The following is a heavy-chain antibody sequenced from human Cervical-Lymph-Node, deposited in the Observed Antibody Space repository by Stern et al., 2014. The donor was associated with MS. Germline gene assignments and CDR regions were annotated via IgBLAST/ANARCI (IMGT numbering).Heavy chain of an antibody. CDR2: INPDNGDT. J-gene: IGHJ6*02. V-gene: IGHV1-2*02. D-gene: IGHD4-11*01. CDR3: ARDPPYNDYIGRIYYYYGMDV. Sequence: QVQLGQSGPEVKEPGASVKVSCKTSGYILSGSYIFWVRQAPGQGFEWLGWINPDNGDTNYAQNFQGRVTMTRDRSITTVYMELSSLRSDDTAMYFCARDPPYNDYIGRIYYYYGMDVWGQGSTVTVSS. CDR1: GYILSGSY.